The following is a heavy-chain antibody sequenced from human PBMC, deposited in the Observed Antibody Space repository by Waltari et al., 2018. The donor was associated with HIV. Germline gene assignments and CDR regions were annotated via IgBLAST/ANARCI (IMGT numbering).Heavy chain of an antibody. CDR3: ARKEGQQLVLPYFDY. J-gene: IGHJ4*02. CDR1: GGSISSSSYY. V-gene: IGHV4-39*01. CDR2: IYYSGSA. Sequence: QLQLQESGPGLVKPSETLSLTCTVPGGSISSSSYYWGWLRQPPGKGLEWIGCIYYSGSACFSQSQESRVTISVDTSKNQFSLKLSSVTAADTAVYYCARKEGQQLVLPYFDYWGQGTLVTVSS. D-gene: IGHD6-13*01.